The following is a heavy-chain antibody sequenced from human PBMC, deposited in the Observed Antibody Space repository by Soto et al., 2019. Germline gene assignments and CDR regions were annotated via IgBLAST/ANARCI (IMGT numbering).Heavy chain of an antibody. CDR2: ISYDGSNK. CDR1: GFTFSSYG. CDR3: AKDSGPVYVVAPTNGYFDY. D-gene: IGHD2-8*01. V-gene: IGHV3-30*18. J-gene: IGHJ4*02. Sequence: GGSLRLSCAASGFTFSSYGMHWVRQAPGKGLEWVAVISYDGSNKYYADSVKGRFTISRDNSKNTLYLQMNSLRAEDTAVYYCAKDSGPVYVVAPTNGYFDYWGQGTLVTVSS.